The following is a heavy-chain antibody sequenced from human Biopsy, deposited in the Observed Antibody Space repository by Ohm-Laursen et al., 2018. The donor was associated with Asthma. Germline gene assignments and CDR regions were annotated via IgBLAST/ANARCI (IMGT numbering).Heavy chain of an antibody. Sequence: SSVKVSCKSLGGTFNTYVIGWVRQAPGQGLEWMGGINSVFGTATYPQKFQDRVTITADDSTSTVHMELSSLRSEDTAVYYCARKAGSCISRTCYSLDFWGQGTLVTVSS. CDR2: INSVFGTA. CDR1: GGTFNTYV. D-gene: IGHD2-2*01. CDR3: ARKAGSCISRTCYSLDF. J-gene: IGHJ4*02. V-gene: IGHV1-69*01.